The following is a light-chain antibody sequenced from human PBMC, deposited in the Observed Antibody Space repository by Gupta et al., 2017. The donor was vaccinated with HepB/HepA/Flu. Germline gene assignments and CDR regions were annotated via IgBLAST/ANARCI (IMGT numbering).Light chain of an antibody. CDR3: QAWDTSTAV. Sequence: SYELTQPPSASVSPGQTASITCPGHKLGDKYACWYQQKPGQSPVLVIYQDNKRPSGIPERFSGSNSGNTATLTISGTQAMDEADYYCQAWDTSTAVFGTGTKVTVL. V-gene: IGLV3-1*01. CDR1: KLGDKY. CDR2: QDN. J-gene: IGLJ1*01.